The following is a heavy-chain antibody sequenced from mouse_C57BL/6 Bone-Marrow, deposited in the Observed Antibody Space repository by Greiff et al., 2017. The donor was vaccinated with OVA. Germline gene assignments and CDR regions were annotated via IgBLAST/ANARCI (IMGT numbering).Heavy chain of an antibody. J-gene: IGHJ4*01. V-gene: IGHV1-61*01. D-gene: IGHD2-4*01. Sequence: QVQLKQPGAELVRPGSSVKLSCKASGYTFTSYWMDWVKQRPGQGLEWIGNIYPSDSETHYNQKFKDKATLTVDKSSSTAYMQLSSLTSEDSAVYYCAREGRLRRYAMDYWGQGTSVTVSS. CDR2: IYPSDSET. CDR1: GYTFTSYW. CDR3: AREGRLRRYAMDY.